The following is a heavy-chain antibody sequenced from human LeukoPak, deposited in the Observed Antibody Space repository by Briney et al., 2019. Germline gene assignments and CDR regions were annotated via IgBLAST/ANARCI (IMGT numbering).Heavy chain of an antibody. CDR3: ARDRRGYSGYDMN. V-gene: IGHV1-2*06. J-gene: IGHJ4*02. Sequence: GSVKVSCKASGYTFTGYYMHWVRQAPGHGLEWMGRINPNSGGADSAQKLQGRVTLTIDTSINTAYMELSSLRSDDTAVYYCARDRRGYSGYDMNWGQGTLVTVSS. CDR1: GYTFTGYY. CDR2: INPNSGGA. D-gene: IGHD5-12*01.